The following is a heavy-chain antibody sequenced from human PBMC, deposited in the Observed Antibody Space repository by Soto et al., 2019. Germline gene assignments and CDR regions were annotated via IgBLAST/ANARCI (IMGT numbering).Heavy chain of an antibody. CDR3: ARVGWDYYDSSGYYGDWFDP. V-gene: IGHV4-59*01. D-gene: IGHD3-22*01. CDR1: GGSISSYY. CDR2: IYYSGST. J-gene: IGHJ5*02. Sequence: QVQLQESGPGLVKPSETLSLTCTVSGGSISSYYWSWIRQPPGKGLEWIGYIYYSGSTNYNPSLKSRVTISVDTSKNQFSLKLSSVTAADTAVYYCARVGWDYYDSSGYYGDWFDPWGQGTLVTVSS.